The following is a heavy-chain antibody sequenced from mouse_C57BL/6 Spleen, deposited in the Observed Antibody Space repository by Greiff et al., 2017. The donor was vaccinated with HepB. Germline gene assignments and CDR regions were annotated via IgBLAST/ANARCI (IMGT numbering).Heavy chain of an antibody. J-gene: IGHJ2*01. CDR1: GFTFSDYY. D-gene: IGHD4-1*01. V-gene: IGHV5-12*01. Sequence: EVNVVESGGGLVQPGGSLKLSCAASGFTFSDYYMYWVRQTPEKRLEWVAYISNGGGSTYYPDTVKGRFTISRDNAKNTLYLQMSRLKSEDTAMYYCARDWEGGFDDWGQGTTLTVSS. CDR2: ISNGGGST. CDR3: ARDWEGGFDD.